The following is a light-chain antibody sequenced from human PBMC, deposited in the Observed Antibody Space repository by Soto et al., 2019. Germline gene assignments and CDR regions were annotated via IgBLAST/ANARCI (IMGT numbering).Light chain of an antibody. Sequence: VVMTQSAATVSVTQGERATLSCRSTHSVSRPLARYQQPRGHAPRLLIYGASPRATGVPARFSGSGSGTEFTLPLICLQSQDSAVYFCQQSHNCPPTTFGQGTR. CDR3: QQSHNCPPTT. CDR1: HSVSRP. V-gene: IGKV3-15*01. CDR2: GAS. J-gene: IGKJ5*01.